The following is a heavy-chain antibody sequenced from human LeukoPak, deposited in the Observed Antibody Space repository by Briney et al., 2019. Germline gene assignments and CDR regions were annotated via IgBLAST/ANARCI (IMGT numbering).Heavy chain of an antibody. D-gene: IGHD2-15*01. J-gene: IGHJ3*02. CDR1: GFTFSSYW. V-gene: IGHV3-7*01. Sequence: PGGSLRLSCAASGFTFSSYWMSWVRQAPGKGLEWVANIKRDGSEKYYVDSVKGRFTISRDNAKNSLYLQMNSLRAEDTAVYYCARDFQGSCSGGSCWLRFRLGDAFDIWGQGTMVTVSS. CDR2: IKRDGSEK. CDR3: ARDFQGSCSGGSCWLRFRLGDAFDI.